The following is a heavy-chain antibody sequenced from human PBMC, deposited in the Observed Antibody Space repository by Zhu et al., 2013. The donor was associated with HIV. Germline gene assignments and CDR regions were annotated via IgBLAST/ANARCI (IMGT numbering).Heavy chain of an antibody. V-gene: IGHV1-2*04. CDR1: GYTFTGYC. D-gene: IGHD1-20*01. J-gene: IGHJ4*02. CDR3: ARDRADYNWNDAGLDY. Sequence: QVQLVQSGAEVKKPGASVKVSCKASGYTFTGYCMHWVRQAPGQGLEWMGWINPNSGGTNYAQKFQGWVTMTRDTSISTAYMELSRLRSDDTAVYYCARDRADYNWNDAGLDYWGQGTLVTVSS. CDR2: INPNSGGT.